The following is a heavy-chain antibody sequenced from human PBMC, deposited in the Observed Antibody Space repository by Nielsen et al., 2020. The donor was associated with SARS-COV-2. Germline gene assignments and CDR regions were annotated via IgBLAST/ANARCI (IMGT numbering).Heavy chain of an antibody. J-gene: IGHJ4*02. V-gene: IGHV4-34*01. CDR1: GGSFSGYY. Sequence: SETLSLTCAVYGGSFSGYYWSWIRQPPGKGLEWIGEINHSGSTNYNPSLKSRVTISVDTSKNQFSLKLSSVTAADTAVYYCARGELPNFDYWGQGTLVTVSS. D-gene: IGHD1-26*01. CDR2: INHSGST. CDR3: ARGELPNFDY.